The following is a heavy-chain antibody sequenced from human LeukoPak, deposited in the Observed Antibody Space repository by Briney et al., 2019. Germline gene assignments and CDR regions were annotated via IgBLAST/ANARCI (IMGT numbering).Heavy chain of an antibody. Sequence: GGSLRLSCAASGFTFSSYWMSWVRQAPGKGLEWVANIKQDGSEKYYVDSVKGRFTISRDNAKNSLYLQMNSLRAEHTAVYYCERDWSGSYSDYWGQGNLVTVSS. J-gene: IGHJ4*02. CDR3: ERDWSGSYSDY. D-gene: IGHD3-3*01. CDR1: GFTFSSYW. V-gene: IGHV3-7*01. CDR2: IKQDGSEK.